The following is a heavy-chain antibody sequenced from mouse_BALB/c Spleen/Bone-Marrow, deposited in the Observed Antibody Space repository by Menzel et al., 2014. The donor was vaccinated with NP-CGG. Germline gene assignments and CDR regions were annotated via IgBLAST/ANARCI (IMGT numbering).Heavy chain of an antibody. D-gene: IGHD2-2*01. V-gene: IGHV1S56*01. CDR1: GYTFTSYY. CDR2: IYPGDGST. Sequence: VQLQQSGPELVKPGASVKMSCKASGYTFTSYYIHWVKQRPGQGLEWIRWIYPGDGSTKYNEKFKGKTTLTADKSSSTAYMLLSSLTSEDSAIYFCAICYGYDEFAYWGQGTLVTVSA. CDR3: AICYGYDEFAY. J-gene: IGHJ3*01.